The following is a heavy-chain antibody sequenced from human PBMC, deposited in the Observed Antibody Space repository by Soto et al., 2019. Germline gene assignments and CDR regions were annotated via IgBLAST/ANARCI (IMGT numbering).Heavy chain of an antibody. CDR3: ARATIFGVVNDY. V-gene: IGHV4-61*01. Sequence: SETLSFTCTVSGGSVSSGSYYWSWIRQPPGKGLEWIGYIYYSGSTNYNPSLKSRVTISVDTSKNQFSLKLSSVTAADTAVYYCARATIFGVVNDYWGQGTLVTVSS. J-gene: IGHJ4*02. D-gene: IGHD3-3*01. CDR1: GGSVSSGSYY. CDR2: IYYSGST.